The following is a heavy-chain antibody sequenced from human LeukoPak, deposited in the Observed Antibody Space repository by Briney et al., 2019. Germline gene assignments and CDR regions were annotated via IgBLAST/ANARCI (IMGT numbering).Heavy chain of an antibody. D-gene: IGHD4-17*01. Sequence: RRSLRLSCAASGFTFSSYAMHWVRQAPGKGLEWVAVISYDGSNKYYADSVKGRFTISRDNSKNTLYLQMNSLRAEDTAVYYCARGTPTVTAYWGQGTLVTVSS. CDR3: ARGTPTVTAY. CDR1: GFTFSSYA. V-gene: IGHV3-30-3*01. J-gene: IGHJ4*02. CDR2: ISYDGSNK.